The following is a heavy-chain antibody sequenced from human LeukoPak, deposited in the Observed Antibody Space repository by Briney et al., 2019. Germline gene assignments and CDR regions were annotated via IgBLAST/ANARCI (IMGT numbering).Heavy chain of an antibody. V-gene: IGHV3-23*01. CDR2: ISGSGGST. CDR1: GFTFSSYA. CDR3: AKDHVAYYYDSSGYYYPAPFDY. D-gene: IGHD3-22*01. J-gene: IGHJ4*02. Sequence: PGGPLRLSCAASGFTFSSYAMSWVRQAPGKGLEWVSAISGSGGSTYYADSVKGRFTISRDNSKNTLYLQMNSLRAEDTAVYYCAKDHVAYYYDSSGYYYPAPFDYWGQGTLVTVSS.